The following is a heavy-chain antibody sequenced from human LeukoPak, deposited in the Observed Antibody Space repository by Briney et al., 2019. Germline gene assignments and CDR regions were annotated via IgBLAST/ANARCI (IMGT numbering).Heavy chain of an antibody. CDR2: TYSGGDT. Sequence: QSGGSLRLSCAGSGFTFNYYAFNWVRQAPETGLEWVSVTYSGGDTYFSDSVKGRFTISRDDSENTLYLQMNSLRAEDTAVYYCARDLGSVTLLRGKSYYNYYGMDLWGQGTTVTVSS. D-gene: IGHD3-10*01. CDR1: GFTFNYYA. CDR3: ARDLGSVTLLRGKSYYNYYGMDL. V-gene: IGHV3-66*01. J-gene: IGHJ6*02.